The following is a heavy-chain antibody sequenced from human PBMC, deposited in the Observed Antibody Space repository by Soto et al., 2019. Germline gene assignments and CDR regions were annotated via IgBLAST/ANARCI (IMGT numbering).Heavy chain of an antibody. CDR3: ARGPRSITICGGVKTSWCDY. D-gene: IGHD3-3*01. CDR1: CGSISSCGYS. J-gene: IGHJ4*02. CDR2: IYHSGST. Sequence: SETRSVTCAVSCGSISSCGYSWSWIRQPPGKGLEWIGYIYHSGSTYYNPSLKSRVTISVDRSKNQFSLKLSSVTAADTPVYYCARGPRSITICGGVKTSWCDYWGQGTMVTFS. V-gene: IGHV4-30-2*01.